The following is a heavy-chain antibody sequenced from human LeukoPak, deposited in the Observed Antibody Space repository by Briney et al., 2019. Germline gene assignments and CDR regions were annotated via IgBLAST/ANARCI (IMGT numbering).Heavy chain of an antibody. V-gene: IGHV1-2*02. D-gene: IGHD6-19*01. CDR2: INPNSGGT. J-gene: IGHJ3*02. CDR1: GYTFTGYY. CDR3: ATDQWYSSGWYDEIDAFDI. Sequence: ASVKVSCKAPGYTFTGYYMHWVRQAPGQGLEWRGWINPNSGGTNYAQKFQGRVTMTRDTSISTAYMELSRLRSEDTAVCYCATDQWYSSGWYDEIDAFDIWGEGTMVTVSS.